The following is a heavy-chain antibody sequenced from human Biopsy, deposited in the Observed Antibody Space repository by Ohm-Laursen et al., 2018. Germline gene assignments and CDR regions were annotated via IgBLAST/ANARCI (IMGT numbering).Heavy chain of an antibody. CDR3: ARHAPSYSGSYWRYFDL. Sequence: SETLSLTCTVSGGSISGSSWSWIRQPPGKGLEWIGYIYYTGSTNYNPSLKSRVTISVDTSMNHLSLRLTFVTAADTAVYYCARHAPSYSGSYWRYFDLWGRGTLVTVSS. CDR1: GGSISGSS. J-gene: IGHJ2*01. D-gene: IGHD1-26*01. V-gene: IGHV4-59*08. CDR2: IYYTGST.